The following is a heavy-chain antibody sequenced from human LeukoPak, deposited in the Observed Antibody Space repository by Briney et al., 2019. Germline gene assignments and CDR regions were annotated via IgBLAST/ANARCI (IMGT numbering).Heavy chain of an antibody. V-gene: IGHV1-69*01. J-gene: IGHJ3*02. CDR3: ARGPRYSYQPTGDFDI. Sequence: GASVKVSCKASGGTFSSYAISWVRQAPGQGLEWMGGIIPIFGTANYAQKFQGRVTNTADESTSTAYMELSSLRSEDTAVYYCARGPRYSYQPTGDFDIWGQGTMVTVSS. D-gene: IGHD5-18*01. CDR2: IIPIFGTA. CDR1: GGTFSSYA.